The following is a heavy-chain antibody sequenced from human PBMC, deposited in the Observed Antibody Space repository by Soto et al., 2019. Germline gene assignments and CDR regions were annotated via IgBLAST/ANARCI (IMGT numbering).Heavy chain of an antibody. CDR2: ISGYNGNT. CDR3: ARAGKYYYGSGSPYYYGMDV. Sequence: QVQLVQSGAEVKKPGASVKVSCKASGYTFTSYGVSWVRQAPGQGLEWMGWISGYNGNTNSAQKLQGRVTMTTDTSTSTAYMELRSLRSDDTAVYYCARAGKYYYGSGSPYYYGMDVWGQGITVTVSS. J-gene: IGHJ6*02. CDR1: GYTFTSYG. D-gene: IGHD3-10*01. V-gene: IGHV1-18*04.